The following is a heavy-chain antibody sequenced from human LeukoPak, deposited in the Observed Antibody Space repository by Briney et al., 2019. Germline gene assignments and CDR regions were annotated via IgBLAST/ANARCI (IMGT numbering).Heavy chain of an antibody. V-gene: IGHV1-46*01. Sequence: ASVKVSCKAPGYTFTSYYMHWVRQAPGQGLEWMGIINPSGGSTSYAQKFQGRVTMTRDTSTSTVYMELSSLRSEDTAVYYCARDLGNFYGSGSYLANFDYWGQGTLVTVSS. D-gene: IGHD3-10*01. CDR1: GYTFTSYY. J-gene: IGHJ4*02. CDR3: ARDLGNFYGSGSYLANFDY. CDR2: INPSGGST.